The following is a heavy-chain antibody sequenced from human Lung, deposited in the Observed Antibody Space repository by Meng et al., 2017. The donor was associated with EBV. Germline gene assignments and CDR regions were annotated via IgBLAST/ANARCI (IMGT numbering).Heavy chain of an antibody. V-gene: IGHV4-4*02. CDR2: IYHNENT. J-gene: IGHJ4*02. CDR3: ARAPGNWNFDS. CDR1: SASISSNNY. Sequence: VQLQESGPGLVKPSGTPSLTCTVSSASISSNNYWTWVRQSPGKGLEWIGEIYHNENTNYNPSLMSRVTMSLDKSKNHFSLNLRSVTAADTAVYFCARAPGNWNFDSWGQGTLVTVSS. D-gene: IGHD1-20*01.